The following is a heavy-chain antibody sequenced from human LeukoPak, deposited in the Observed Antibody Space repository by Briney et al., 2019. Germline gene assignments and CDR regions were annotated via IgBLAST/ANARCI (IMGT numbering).Heavy chain of an antibody. D-gene: IGHD3-10*01. Sequence: PGGSLRLSCAASGFSFSSYGMHSGRQAPGKGLEWVAVIWYGGSNKYYADYVKSRFSISRDNSKNTLYLQMNSLRTEDTAEYYSARSYGSGSYPAPFRYWGQGTLVTVSS. J-gene: IGHJ4*02. CDR2: IWYGGSNK. V-gene: IGHV3-33*01. CDR3: ARSYGSGSYPAPFRY. CDR1: GFSFSSYG.